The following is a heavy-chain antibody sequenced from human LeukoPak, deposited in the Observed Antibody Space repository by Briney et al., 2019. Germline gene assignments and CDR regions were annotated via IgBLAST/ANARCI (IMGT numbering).Heavy chain of an antibody. D-gene: IGHD6-13*01. CDR2: IYNSGST. V-gene: IGHV4-61*10. CDR1: GGSISSGNYY. Sequence: SETLSLTCTVSGGSISSGNYYWSWIRQPAGKGLEWIGHIYNSGSTNYSPSLKSRVSISVDTSRNQFSLKLKSVTAADTAVYYCARNRAATGHNWFDPWGQGTLVTVSS. CDR3: ARNRAATGHNWFDP. J-gene: IGHJ5*02.